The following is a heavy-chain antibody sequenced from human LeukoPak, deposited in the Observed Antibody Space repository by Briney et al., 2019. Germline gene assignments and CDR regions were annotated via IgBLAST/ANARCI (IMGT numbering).Heavy chain of an antibody. CDR2: INPNSGGT. Sequence: ASVKVSCKPYGYTFTDYYIHWVRQAPGQGLEWMGWINPNSGGTNYAQKFQGRVTMTRDTSISTAYMELSRLRSDDTAVYYCARSRDGLLMDVWGKGTTVTVSS. D-gene: IGHD2/OR15-2a*01. V-gene: IGHV1-2*02. CDR1: GYTFTDYY. CDR3: ARSRDGLLMDV. J-gene: IGHJ6*04.